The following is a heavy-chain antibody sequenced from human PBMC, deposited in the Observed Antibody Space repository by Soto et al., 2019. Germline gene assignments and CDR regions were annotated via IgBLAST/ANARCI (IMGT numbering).Heavy chain of an antibody. V-gene: IGHV3-23*01. CDR1: GFTFSSYA. CDR3: AKDSRLYPGKNWFDP. Sequence: GGSLRLSCAASGFTFSSYAMSWVRQAPGKGLEWVSAISGSGGSTYYADSVKGRFTISRDNSKNTLYLQMNSLRAEDTAVYYCAKDSRLYPGKNWFDPWGQGTLVTVSS. J-gene: IGHJ5*02. CDR2: ISGSGGST.